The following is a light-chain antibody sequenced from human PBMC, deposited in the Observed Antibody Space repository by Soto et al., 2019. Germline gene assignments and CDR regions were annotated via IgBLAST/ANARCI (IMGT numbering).Light chain of an antibody. CDR3: QQYGTTRT. V-gene: IGKV3-20*01. Sequence: IVLTQAPCTRSLSPGERATLSYRASQSVSNSYLAWYQQKPGQAPRLLIYGASSRPTGIPDRFSGSGWGTVFSLTISRLEPEISAVYFCQQYGTTRTFGGGTKVDIK. CDR1: QSVSNSY. CDR2: GAS. J-gene: IGKJ4*02.